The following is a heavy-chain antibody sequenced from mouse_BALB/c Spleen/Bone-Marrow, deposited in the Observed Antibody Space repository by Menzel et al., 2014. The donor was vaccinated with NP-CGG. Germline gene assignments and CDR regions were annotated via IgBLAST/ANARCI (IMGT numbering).Heavy chain of an antibody. CDR2: INPYNGGT. CDR3: ARRGYGYDDYFDY. CDR1: GYSFTGYT. V-gene: IGHV1-18*01. D-gene: IGHD2-2*01. J-gene: IGHJ2*02. Sequence: VQLKESGPELVKPGASMKISCKASGYSFTGYTMNWVKQSHGKNLEWIGLINPYNGGTSYNQKLKGKATLTVDKSSSTAYMELLSLTSEDSAVYYCARRGYGYDDYFDYWGQGTSLTVSS.